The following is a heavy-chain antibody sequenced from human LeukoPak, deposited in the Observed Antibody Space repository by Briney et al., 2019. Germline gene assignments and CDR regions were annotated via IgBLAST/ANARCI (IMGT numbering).Heavy chain of an antibody. CDR1: GGSFSGYY. V-gene: IGHV4-34*01. CDR2: INHSGST. CDR3: ARGSIPTYDAFDI. J-gene: IGHJ3*02. D-gene: IGHD4-11*01. Sequence: SETLSLTCAVYGGSFSGYYWSWIRQPPGKGLEWIGEINHSGSTNYNPSLKSRVTISVDTSKNQFSLKLSSVTAADTAVCYCARGSIPTYDAFDIWGQGTMVTVSS.